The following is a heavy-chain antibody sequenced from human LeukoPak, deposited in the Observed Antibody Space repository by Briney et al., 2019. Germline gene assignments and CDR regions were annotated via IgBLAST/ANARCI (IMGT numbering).Heavy chain of an antibody. J-gene: IGHJ4*02. CDR3: ARDYSSGWYVGVY. V-gene: IGHV1-2*06. CDR1: GYTFTRYY. CDR2: INPNSGGT. D-gene: IGHD6-19*01. Sequence: ASVKVSCKASGYTFTRYYMHWVRQAPGQGLEWMGRINPNSGGTNYAQKFQGRVTMTRDTSTSTAYMELSRLRSDDTAVYYCARDYSSGWYVGVYWGQGTLVTVSS.